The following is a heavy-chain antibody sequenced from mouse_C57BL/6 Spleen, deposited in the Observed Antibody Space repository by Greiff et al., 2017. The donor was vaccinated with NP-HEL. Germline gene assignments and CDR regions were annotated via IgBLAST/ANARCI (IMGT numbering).Heavy chain of an antibody. J-gene: IGHJ4*01. CDR1: GYSFTGYY. Sequence: VQLQQSGPELVKPGASVKISCKASGYSFTGYYIHWVKQSSEKSLEWIGEINPSTGGTSYNQKFKGKATLTVDKSSSTAYMQLKSLTSEDSAVYYCARRVGYYAMDYWGQGTSVTVSS. V-gene: IGHV1-43*01. CDR3: ARRVGYYAMDY. CDR2: INPSTGGT. D-gene: IGHD1-3*01.